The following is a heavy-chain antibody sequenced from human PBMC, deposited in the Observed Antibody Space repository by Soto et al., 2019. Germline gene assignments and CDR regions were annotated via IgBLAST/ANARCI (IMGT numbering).Heavy chain of an antibody. V-gene: IGHV1-8*01. Sequence: GASVKVSCKASGYTFTSYDINWVRQATGQGLEWMGWMNPNSGNTGYAQKFQGRVTMTRNTSISTAYMELSSPRSEDTAVYYCARGLRHYYYYGMDVWGQGTTVTVSS. J-gene: IGHJ6*02. CDR1: GYTFTSYD. CDR3: ARGLRHYYYYGMDV. CDR2: MNPNSGNT.